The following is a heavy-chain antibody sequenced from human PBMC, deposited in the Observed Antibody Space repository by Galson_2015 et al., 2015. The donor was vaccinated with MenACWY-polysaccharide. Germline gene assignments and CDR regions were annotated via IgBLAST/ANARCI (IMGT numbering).Heavy chain of an antibody. V-gene: IGHV3-7*01. D-gene: IGHD3-10*01. Sequence: SLRLSCADSEFTFSNYLMTWVRQAPGKGLEWVASIKRDGSDKYYVDSVKGRFTISRDNAKNSLYLEMNSLRVEDTAVYYCARGHLWLGTWGQGTLVTVSS. CDR2: IKRDGSDK. CDR1: EFTFSNYL. CDR3: ARGHLWLGT. J-gene: IGHJ4*02.